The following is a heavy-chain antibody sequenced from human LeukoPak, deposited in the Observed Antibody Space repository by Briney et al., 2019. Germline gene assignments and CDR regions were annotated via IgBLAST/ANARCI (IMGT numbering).Heavy chain of an antibody. J-gene: IGHJ2*01. Sequence: ASETLSPTCTVAGGSISTSSYYWGWIRQPPGKGLEWIGSIYYTGSTYYSPSLKSRVTISKDTSKNQFSLRLTSVTAADTAVYYCVRPGYWYIDIWGRGTLVSVSS. D-gene: IGHD2-8*02. CDR3: VRPGYWYIDI. CDR1: GGSISTSSYY. V-gene: IGHV4-39*01. CDR2: IYYTGST.